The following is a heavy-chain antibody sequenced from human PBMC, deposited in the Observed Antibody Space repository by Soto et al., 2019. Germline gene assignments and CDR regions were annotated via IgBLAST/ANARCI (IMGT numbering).Heavy chain of an antibody. V-gene: IGHV3-30*18. CDR2: ISYDGSKK. CDR1: GFTFSSYG. D-gene: IGHD3-22*01. J-gene: IGHJ4*02. CDR3: AKDTYYHDTSGYYVFDY. Sequence: PGGSLRLSCAASGFTFSSYGIHWVRQAPGKGLEWVAVISYDGSKKNYLDSVKGRFTISRYYSKNMMYLEMNSLRAEDTAIYYCAKDTYYHDTSGYYVFDYWGQGTLVTVSS.